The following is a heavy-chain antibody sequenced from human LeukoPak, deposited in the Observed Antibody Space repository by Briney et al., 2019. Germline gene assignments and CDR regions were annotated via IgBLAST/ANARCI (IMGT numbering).Heavy chain of an antibody. D-gene: IGHD1-26*01. Sequence: KPSEPLSLPCPVSGGSISSYYWNWIRQPPGKGLEWIGYIFYSGITNYNPSLKSRVTISVDTSKKQFSLKLTSVTAADTAVYYCARDSGSYPHWFAPWGQGTLVTVSS. J-gene: IGHJ5*02. CDR2: IFYSGIT. CDR3: ARDSGSYPHWFAP. V-gene: IGHV4-59*01. CDR1: GGSISSYY.